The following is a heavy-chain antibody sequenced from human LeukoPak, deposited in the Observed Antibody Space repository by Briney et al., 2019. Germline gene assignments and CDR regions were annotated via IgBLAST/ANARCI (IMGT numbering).Heavy chain of an antibody. CDR2: MNPNSGNT. Sequence: ASVNVSCKPSGYTFTSYDINTGRQATGQGLEWMGWMNPNSGNTGYAQKFQGRVTMTRNTSISTAYMELSSLRSEDTAVYYCARRREYYDSSAEIDYWGQGTLVTVSS. V-gene: IGHV1-8*01. CDR3: ARRREYYDSSAEIDY. D-gene: IGHD3-22*01. J-gene: IGHJ4*02. CDR1: GYTFTSYD.